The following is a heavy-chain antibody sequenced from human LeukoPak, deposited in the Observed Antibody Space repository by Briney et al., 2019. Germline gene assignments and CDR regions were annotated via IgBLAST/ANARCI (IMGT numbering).Heavy chain of an antibody. CDR3: AKHLAARPLYYFDS. J-gene: IGHJ4*02. D-gene: IGHD6-6*01. CDR2: ISGSGAST. CDR1: GFTFSSYA. Sequence: GGSLRLSCAASGFTFSSYAMSWVRQAPGKGLEWVSAISGSGASTYYADSVKGRFTISRDNSKNTLYLQMNSLRAEDTAVYYCAKHLAARPLYYFDSWGQGTLVTLSS. V-gene: IGHV3-23*01.